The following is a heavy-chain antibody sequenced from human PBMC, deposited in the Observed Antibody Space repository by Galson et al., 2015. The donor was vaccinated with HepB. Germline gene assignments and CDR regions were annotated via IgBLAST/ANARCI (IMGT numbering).Heavy chain of an antibody. D-gene: IGHD1-26*01. Sequence: SLRLSCAASGITFSSYGMSWVRQAPGKGLEWVSAVSSSGGSTYYADSVKGRFTISRDNSKNTLYLQMNSLRAEDTALYYCAKPKYSGSYATLDYWGQGTLVTVSS. CDR2: VSSSGGST. J-gene: IGHJ4*02. CDR1: GITFSSYG. CDR3: AKPKYSGSYATLDY. V-gene: IGHV3-23*01.